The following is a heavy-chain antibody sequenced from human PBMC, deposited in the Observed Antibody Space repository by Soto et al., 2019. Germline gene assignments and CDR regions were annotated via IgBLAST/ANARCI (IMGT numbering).Heavy chain of an antibody. CDR1: DGSFSGYY. Sequence: SETLSLTCAVYDGSFSGYYWSWIRQPPGRGLEWIGEINHSGRTNYNPSLKSRVTISIDVSKKQFSLKKSSVTAADTALYYCARPSRSYFHFWGQAILLT. V-gene: IGHV4-34*01. J-gene: IGHJ4*02. CDR3: ARPSRSYFHF. CDR2: INHSGRT.